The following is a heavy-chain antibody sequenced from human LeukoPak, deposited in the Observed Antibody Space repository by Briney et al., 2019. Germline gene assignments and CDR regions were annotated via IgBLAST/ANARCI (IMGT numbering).Heavy chain of an antibody. V-gene: IGHV3-30-3*01. CDR2: ISYDGTSK. Sequence: GGSLRLSCAASGFTFSSYALHWVRQAPGKGLEWVAVISYDGTSKYYADSVKGRFTISRGNSKNTLYLQMNSLRPEDTAVYYCASLAGSSGWFLAPNDYWGQGTLATVSS. CDR1: GFTFSSYA. J-gene: IGHJ4*02. CDR3: ASLAGSSGWFLAPNDY. D-gene: IGHD6-19*01.